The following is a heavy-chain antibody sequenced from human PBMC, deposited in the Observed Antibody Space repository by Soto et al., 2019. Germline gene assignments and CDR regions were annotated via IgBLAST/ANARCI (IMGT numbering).Heavy chain of an antibody. CDR1: GFTFSDYF. J-gene: IGHJ3*01. CDR3: XXXXXXTEWYAFDL. CDR2: INTGGNSM. V-gene: IGHV3-11*01. D-gene: IGHD3-3*01. Sequence: QVQLVESGGGLVKPGGSLRLSCAASGFTFSDYFMTWIRQAPGKGLEWVSYINTGGNSMYYADSVKGRFTISRDNARNXXXXXXXXXXXXXXXXXXXXXXXXXTEWYAFDLWGQGTMVTVSP.